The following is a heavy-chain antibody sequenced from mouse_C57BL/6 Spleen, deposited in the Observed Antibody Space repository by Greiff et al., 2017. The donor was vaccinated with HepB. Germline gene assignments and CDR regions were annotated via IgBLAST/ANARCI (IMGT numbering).Heavy chain of an antibody. Sequence: VQLQQSGPELVKPGASVKIPCKASGYTFTDYNMDWVKQSHGKSLEWIGDINPNNGGTIYNQKFKGKATLTVDKSSSTAYMELRSLTSEDTAVYDCARSNYGSSWCAYWGQGTLVTVSA. J-gene: IGHJ3*01. D-gene: IGHD1-1*01. CDR3: ARSNYGSSWCAY. V-gene: IGHV1-18*01. CDR2: INPNNGGT. CDR1: GYTFTDYN.